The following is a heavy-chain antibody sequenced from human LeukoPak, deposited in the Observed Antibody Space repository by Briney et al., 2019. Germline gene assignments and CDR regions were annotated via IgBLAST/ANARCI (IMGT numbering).Heavy chain of an antibody. D-gene: IGHD4-23*01. CDR3: AGHLRWFDY. CDR2: INHSGST. CDR1: GGSFSGYY. J-gene: IGHJ4*02. Sequence: SETLSLTCAVYGGSFSGYYWSWLRQPPGKGLEWIGEINHSGSTNYNPSLKSRVTISVVTSKNQFSLKLSSVTAADTAVYYCAGHLRWFDYWGQGTLVTVSS. V-gene: IGHV4-34*01.